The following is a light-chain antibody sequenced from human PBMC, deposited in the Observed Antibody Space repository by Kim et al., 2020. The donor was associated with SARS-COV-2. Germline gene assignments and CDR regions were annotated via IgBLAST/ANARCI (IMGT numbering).Light chain of an antibody. CDR2: GKN. CDR3: NSRDSSGNRWV. V-gene: IGLV3-19*01. Sequence: ALGQTVRITCQGDSLRSYYASWYQQKPGQAPVLVIYGKNNRPSGIPDRFSGSSSGNTASLTITGAQAEDEADYYCNSRDSSGNRWVFGTGTKVTVL. CDR1: SLRSYY. J-gene: IGLJ1*01.